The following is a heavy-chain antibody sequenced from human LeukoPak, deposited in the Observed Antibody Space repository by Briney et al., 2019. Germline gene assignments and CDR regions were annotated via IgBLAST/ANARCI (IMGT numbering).Heavy chain of an antibody. CDR1: GGSITSLY. CDR3: ARLRGYSYGMFDY. J-gene: IGHJ4*02. V-gene: IGHV4-39*01. D-gene: IGHD5-18*01. Sequence: SETLSLTCTVSGGSITSLYWGWIRQPPGKGLEWIGSIYYSGSTYYNPSLKSRVTISIDTSKNQFSLKLSSVTAADTAVYYCARLRGYSYGMFDYWGQGTLVTVSS. CDR2: IYYSGST.